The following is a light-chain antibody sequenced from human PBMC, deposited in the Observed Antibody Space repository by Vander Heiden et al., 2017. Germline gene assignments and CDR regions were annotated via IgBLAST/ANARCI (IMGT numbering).Light chain of an antibody. Sequence: IQMTQSPSSLSASVGDRVTITCRASQSISSYLNWYQQKPGQAPKLVIYAASSLQSGVPSRFSGSGSGTDFTLTISSLQPEDFATYYCQQSYSTPPTFGQGTKLEIK. J-gene: IGKJ2*01. CDR3: QQSYSTPPT. V-gene: IGKV1-39*01. CDR2: AAS. CDR1: QSISSY.